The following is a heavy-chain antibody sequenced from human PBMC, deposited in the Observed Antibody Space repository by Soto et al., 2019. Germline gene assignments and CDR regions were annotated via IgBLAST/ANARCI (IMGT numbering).Heavy chain of an antibody. Sequence: ASVKVSCKAFGYTITGHYIHAVRQAPEQGPEWVGEIGPERGDTRFAQMFQGRVTMTRDTSVNPDTSKHQFSLQLNSVTPEDTAVYYCARGHYYDSSGYYFGSWGQGTLVTVSS. V-gene: IGHV1-2*02. CDR1: GYTITGHY. CDR2: IGPERGDT. CDR3: ARGHYYDSSGYYFGS. D-gene: IGHD3-22*01. J-gene: IGHJ4*02.